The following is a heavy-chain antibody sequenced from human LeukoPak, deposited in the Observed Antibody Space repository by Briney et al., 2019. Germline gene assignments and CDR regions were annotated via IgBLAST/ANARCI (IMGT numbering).Heavy chain of an antibody. CDR3: ARSLLLIRQRRDGYNHFWYFDL. CDR1: GGSISSYY. D-gene: IGHD5-24*01. Sequence: SETLSLTCTVSGGSISSYYWSWTRQPPGKGLEWIGYIYYSGSTNYNPSLKSRVTISVDTSKNQFSLKLSSVTAADTAVYYCARSLLLIRQRRDGYNHFWYFDLWGRGTLVTVSS. CDR2: IYYSGST. J-gene: IGHJ2*01. V-gene: IGHV4-59*08.